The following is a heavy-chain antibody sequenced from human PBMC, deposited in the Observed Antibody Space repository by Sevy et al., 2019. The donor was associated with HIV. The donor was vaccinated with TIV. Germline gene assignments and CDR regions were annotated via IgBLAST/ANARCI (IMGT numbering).Heavy chain of an antibody. CDR2: FSFGCGKI. J-gene: IGHJ4*02. CDR3: AREGCTRPHDY. Sequence: GGSLRLSCAASGFAFYDYSMSWVRQAPGKGLEWVATFSFGCGKINYADSVKGRFTISRDNSKKSFYLQMDNLRVEDTALYYCAREGCTRPHDYWGQGTRVTVSS. D-gene: IGHD2-8*01. V-gene: IGHV3-23*01. CDR1: GFAFYDYS.